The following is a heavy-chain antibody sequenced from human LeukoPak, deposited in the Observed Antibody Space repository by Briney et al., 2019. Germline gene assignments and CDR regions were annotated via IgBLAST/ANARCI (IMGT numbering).Heavy chain of an antibody. V-gene: IGHV3-11*01. J-gene: IGHJ6*02. Sequence: GGSLRLSCAASGFTFSDYYMRWIRQAPGKGLEWVSYISSSGSTIYYADSVKGRFTISRDNAKNSLYLQMNSLRAEDTAVYYCARDHPNYYDSSGYYYYGMDVWGQGTTVTVSS. CDR2: ISSSGSTI. CDR3: ARDHPNYYDSSGYYYYGMDV. D-gene: IGHD3-22*01. CDR1: GFTFSDYY.